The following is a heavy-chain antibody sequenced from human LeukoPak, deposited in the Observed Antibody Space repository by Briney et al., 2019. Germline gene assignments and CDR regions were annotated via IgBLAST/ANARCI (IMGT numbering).Heavy chain of an antibody. CDR1: GGSISSSSYY. D-gene: IGHD5/OR15-5a*01. CDR2: IYYSAST. J-gene: IGHJ2*01. Sequence: SETLSLTCTVSGGSISSSSYYWGWIRQPPGKGLEWIGSIYYSASTYYNPSLKSRVTISVDTSKNQFSLKLSSVTAADTAVYYCARLSNWYFDLWGRGTLVTVSS. V-gene: IGHV4-39*01. CDR3: ARLSNWYFDL.